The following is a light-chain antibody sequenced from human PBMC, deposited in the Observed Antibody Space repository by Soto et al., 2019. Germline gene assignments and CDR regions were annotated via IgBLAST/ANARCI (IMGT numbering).Light chain of an antibody. Sequence: DIQLTQSPSFLSASVGDRVTITCRASQGISSYLAWYQQKPGKAPKLLIYAASTLQSGVPSRFSGSGSGTEFTLTISSLQPEDFANYYCQQVNSYPRTFGQGTKVEVK. CDR2: AAS. V-gene: IGKV1-9*01. CDR3: QQVNSYPRT. CDR1: QGISSY. J-gene: IGKJ1*01.